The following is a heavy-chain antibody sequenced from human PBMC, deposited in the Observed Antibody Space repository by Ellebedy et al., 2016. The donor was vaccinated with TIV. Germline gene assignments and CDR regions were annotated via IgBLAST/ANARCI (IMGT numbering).Heavy chain of an antibody. D-gene: IGHD4-17*01. CDR1: GYTFTSYV. V-gene: IGHV1-3*01. Sequence: ASVKVSCKASGYTFTSYVMHWVRQAPGQRLEWMGWINAGNGNTKYSQKFQGRVTITRDTSASTAYMELSSLRSEDTAVYYCARVHGDYRTDYWGPGTLVTVSS. J-gene: IGHJ4*02. CDR2: INAGNGNT. CDR3: ARVHGDYRTDY.